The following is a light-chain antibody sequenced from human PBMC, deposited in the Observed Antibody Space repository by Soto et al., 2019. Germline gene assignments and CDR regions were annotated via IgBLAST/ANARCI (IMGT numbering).Light chain of an antibody. CDR1: QDIRSD. J-gene: IGKJ1*01. CDR3: QQRSNWWT. V-gene: IGKV1-17*01. Sequence: DIQMTQSPSSLSASVGDRVTITCRASQDIRSDLGWFQQKPGKAPKRLIYAASTLESGVPSRFSGSRSGTEFTLTISSLQPEDFATYYCQQRSNWWTFGQGTKVEIK. CDR2: AAS.